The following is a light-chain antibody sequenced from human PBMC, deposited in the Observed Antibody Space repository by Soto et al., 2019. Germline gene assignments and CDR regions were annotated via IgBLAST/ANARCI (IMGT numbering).Light chain of an antibody. V-gene: IGLV2-14*01. CDR1: SSDVGLYNY. CDR3: HSDPRDYPYV. CDR2: EVS. Sequence: QSALTQPASVSGSPRQSITISCTGTSSDVGLYNYVSWYQQHPGQAPKLLIHEVSHRPSGVSNRFSGSKSDNTASLTISGLLTESEYYYYGHSDPRDYPYV. J-gene: IGLJ1*01.